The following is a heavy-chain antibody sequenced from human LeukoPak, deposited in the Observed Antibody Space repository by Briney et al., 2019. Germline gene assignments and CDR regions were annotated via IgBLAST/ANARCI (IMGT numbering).Heavy chain of an antibody. CDR2: FDPEDGET. CDR1: GYTLTELP. CDR3: ATTSREQEYYFDY. Sequence: ASVKVSCKVSGYTLTELPMHWVRQAPGKGLEWMGGFDPEDGETIYAQKFQGRVTMTEDTSTDTAYMELSSLRSEDTAVYYCATTSREQEYYFDYWGQGTLVTVSS. D-gene: IGHD2-2*01. V-gene: IGHV1-24*01. J-gene: IGHJ4*02.